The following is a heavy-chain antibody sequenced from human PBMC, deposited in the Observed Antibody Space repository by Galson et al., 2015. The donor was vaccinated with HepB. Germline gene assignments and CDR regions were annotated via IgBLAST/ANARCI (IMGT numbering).Heavy chain of an antibody. V-gene: IGHV3-30*04. D-gene: IGHD3-9*01. J-gene: IGHJ4*02. CDR1: GFTFSSYA. Sequence: SLRLSCAASGFTFSSYAMHWVRQAPGKGLEWVAVISYDGSNKYYADSVKGRFTISRDNSKNTLYLQMNSLRAGDTAVYYCARSLLTGYYNPEYILCYWGQGTLVTVSS. CDR2: ISYDGSNK. CDR3: ARSLLTGYYNPEYILCY.